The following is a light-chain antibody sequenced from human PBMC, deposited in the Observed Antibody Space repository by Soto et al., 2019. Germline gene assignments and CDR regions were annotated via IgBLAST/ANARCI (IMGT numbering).Light chain of an antibody. V-gene: IGKV1-5*01. CDR1: QSISSW. CDR2: DAS. CDR3: QQYNSYPYT. J-gene: IGKJ2*01. Sequence: DIQMTQSPSTLSASVGDRVTITCRASQSISSWLAWYQQKPGKPPKLLIFDASILQSVVPSGFSGSGSGTEFTLTISSLQPDDFATYYCQQYNSYPYTVGQGTKLEIK.